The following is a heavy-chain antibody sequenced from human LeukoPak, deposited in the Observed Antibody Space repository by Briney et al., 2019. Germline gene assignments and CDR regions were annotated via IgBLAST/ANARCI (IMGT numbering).Heavy chain of an antibody. V-gene: IGHV4-30-2*01. CDR1: GGSISSGGYS. D-gene: IGHD6-6*01. Sequence: SETLSLTCAVSGGSISSGGYSWSWIRQPPGKGLEWIGYIYHSGSTYYNPSLKSRVTISVDRSKNQFSLKLSSVTAADTAVYYCARVDVCCGIAARPYYYYGMDVWGQGTTVTVSS. CDR2: IYHSGST. CDR3: ARVDVCCGIAARPYYYYGMDV. J-gene: IGHJ6*02.